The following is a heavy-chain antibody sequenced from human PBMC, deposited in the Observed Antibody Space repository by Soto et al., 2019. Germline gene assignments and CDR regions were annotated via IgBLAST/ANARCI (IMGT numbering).Heavy chain of an antibody. V-gene: IGHV3-30*03. CDR1: GFTFNSHG. CDR2: ISYEGSNN. J-gene: IGHJ6*02. Sequence: QVQLVESGGGVVQPGRSLRLSCGASGFTFNSHGMHWVRQAPGKGLEWVAVISYEGSNNFYEESVKGRFTISRDNSKNTLYLQLNSLRREDTAVYYCARGAEYQLLSSDYFYGMDIWGQGTTVTV. CDR3: ARGAEYQLLSSDYFYGMDI. D-gene: IGHD2-2*01.